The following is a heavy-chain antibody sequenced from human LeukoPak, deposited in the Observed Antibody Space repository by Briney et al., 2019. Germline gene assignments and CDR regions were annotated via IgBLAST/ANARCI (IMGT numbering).Heavy chain of an antibody. Sequence: GGSLRLSCAASGFTFSSYAMSWVRQARGKGLEWVSTINGGGVNTHYADSVGGRFTISRDNSKNTLFLQMNSLRDEDTAVYYCAEDLYSNYGPADYWGQGNLVTVSS. J-gene: IGHJ4*02. CDR2: INGGGVNT. CDR3: AEDLYSNYGPADY. CDR1: GFTFSSYA. D-gene: IGHD4-11*01. V-gene: IGHV3-23*01.